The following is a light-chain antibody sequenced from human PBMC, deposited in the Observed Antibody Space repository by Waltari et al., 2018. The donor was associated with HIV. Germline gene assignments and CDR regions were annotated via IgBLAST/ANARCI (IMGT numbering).Light chain of an antibody. V-gene: IGLV2-14*03. J-gene: IGLJ1*01. CDR1: SSHVGTYNY. Sequence: QSALTQPASVSGSPGQSITISCPGTSSHVGTYNYVSWYQQHPGKAPKLMIYDVSKRPSGVSNRFSGSKSGNTASLTISGLQAEDEADYYCSSYTSSSTFVFGTGTKVTVL. CDR3: SSYTSSSTFV. CDR2: DVS.